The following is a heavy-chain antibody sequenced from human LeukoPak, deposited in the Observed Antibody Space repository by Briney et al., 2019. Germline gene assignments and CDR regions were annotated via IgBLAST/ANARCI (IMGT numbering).Heavy chain of an antibody. CDR3: ARGKTPSSWYPDY. Sequence: SETLSLTCAVYGGSFSNYYWSWIRQPPGKGLEWIGEINHRGGTNSNPSLKSRVTLSVDTSKTQFSLRLSSVTAAETAVYYCARGKTPSSWYPDYWGQGTLVTVSS. V-gene: IGHV4-34*01. J-gene: IGHJ4*02. D-gene: IGHD6-13*01. CDR1: GGSFSNYY. CDR2: INHRGGT.